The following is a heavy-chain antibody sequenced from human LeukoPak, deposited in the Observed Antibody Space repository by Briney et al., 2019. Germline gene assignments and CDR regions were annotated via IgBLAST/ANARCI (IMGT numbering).Heavy chain of an antibody. Sequence: AGGSLRLSCAASGFTVSSNYMSWVRQAPGKGLEWVSVIYSGGSKYYADSVNGRFTISRDNSKNTLYLQMNSLRAEDTAVYYGARDYVGYSGYDWYFDYWGQGTLVTVSS. CDR3: ARDYVGYSGYDWYFDY. V-gene: IGHV3-66*01. D-gene: IGHD5-12*01. CDR1: GFTVSSNY. CDR2: IYSGGSK. J-gene: IGHJ4*02.